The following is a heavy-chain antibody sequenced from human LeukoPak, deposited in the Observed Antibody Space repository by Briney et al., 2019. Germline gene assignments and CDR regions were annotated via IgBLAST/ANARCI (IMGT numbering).Heavy chain of an antibody. J-gene: IGHJ4*02. CDR3: ARARDRWFGELYFDY. CDR1: GGSISSGSYY. CDR2: IYTSGST. Sequence: SETLSLTCTVSGGSISSGSYYWSWIRQPAGKGLEWIGRIYTSGSTNYNPSLKSRVIMSVDTSKNQFSLKLSSVTAADTAVYYCARARDRWFGELYFDYWGQGTLVTVSS. V-gene: IGHV4-61*02. D-gene: IGHD3-10*01.